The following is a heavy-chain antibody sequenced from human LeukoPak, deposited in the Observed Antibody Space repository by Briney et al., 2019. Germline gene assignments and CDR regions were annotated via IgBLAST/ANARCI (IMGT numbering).Heavy chain of an antibody. J-gene: IGHJ4*02. D-gene: IGHD6-6*01. V-gene: IGHV1-2*02. CDR2: INPNSGGT. CDR3: ARNLRSYSSYDY. Sequence: GAPVKASCKPSGYTVTGSSMHCVRQAAGQGPEWMGWINPNSGGTNYAQKFQGRVTMARDTSISTAYMELSRLRSDETAVYYCARNLRSYSSYDYGGQGTLVPVSS. CDR1: GYTVTGSS.